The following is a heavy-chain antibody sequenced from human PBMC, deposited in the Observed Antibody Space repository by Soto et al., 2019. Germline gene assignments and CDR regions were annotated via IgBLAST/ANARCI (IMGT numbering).Heavy chain of an antibody. CDR3: ARAVGPLDY. D-gene: IGHD1-26*01. CDR2: IWYDGSHK. J-gene: IGHJ4*02. Sequence: QVQLAESGGGVVQPGRSLRLSCAASGFTFSTYGMHWVRQAPGTGLEWVAVIWYDGSHKDYADSVKGRFTISRDNSKNTLYLQMNSLRVEDTGVYYCARAVGPLDYWGQGTLVAVSS. CDR1: GFTFSTYG. V-gene: IGHV3-33*01.